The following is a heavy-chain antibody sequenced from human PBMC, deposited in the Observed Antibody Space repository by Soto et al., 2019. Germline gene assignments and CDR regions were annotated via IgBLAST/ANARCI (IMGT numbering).Heavy chain of an antibody. CDR2: IDPSDSYT. CDR3: ARLSGYDYSRYYYCGMDV. V-gene: IGHV5-10-1*01. D-gene: IGHD5-12*01. CDR1: GYSFTSYW. J-gene: IGHJ6*02. Sequence: GESLKISCKGSGYSFTSYWISWVRQMPGKGLEWMGRIDPSDSYTNYSPSFQGHVTISADKSISTAYLQWSSLKASDTAMYYCARLSGYDYSRYYYCGMDVWGQATSVTVSS.